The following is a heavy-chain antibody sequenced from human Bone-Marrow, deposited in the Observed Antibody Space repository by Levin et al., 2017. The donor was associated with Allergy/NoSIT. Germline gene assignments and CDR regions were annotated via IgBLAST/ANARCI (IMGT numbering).Heavy chain of an antibody. CDR3: ARNQDSGGPRY. D-gene: IGHD2-15*01. V-gene: IGHV1-2*02. Sequence: ASVKVSCKASGYTFTRYYIHWVRQAPGQGLEWMGRINPDSGGTNYAQKFQGRVAMTRDTSINTAYMELTSLISDDTAVYYCARNQDSGGPRYWGPGTLVTVSS. CDR2: INPDSGGT. J-gene: IGHJ4*02. CDR1: GYTFTRYY.